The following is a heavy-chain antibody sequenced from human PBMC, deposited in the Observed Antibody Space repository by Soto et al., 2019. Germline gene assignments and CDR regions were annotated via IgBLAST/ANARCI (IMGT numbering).Heavy chain of an antibody. CDR3: ATMGTPASGLYYFDY. CDR2: ISYSGST. D-gene: IGHD1-7*01. J-gene: IGHJ4*02. V-gene: IGHV4-30-4*01. Sequence: SETLSLTCTVSGGSISSGNYYWSWIRQPPGKGLEWIGFISYSGSTYYNASLKSRVTISVDTSKNQFSLNLSFVTAADTAVYYCATMGTPASGLYYFDYWGQGTLVTVSS. CDR1: GGSISSGNYY.